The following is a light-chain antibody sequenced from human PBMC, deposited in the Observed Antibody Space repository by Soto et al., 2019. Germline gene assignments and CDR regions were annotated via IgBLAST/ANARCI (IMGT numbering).Light chain of an antibody. Sequence: DIQMTQSPSSLSASVGDRVTITCQASQDISNSLNWYQQKPGKAPKLLIYDASNLETGVPPRCSGGGSGTNFSFTISSLQPEEISTYYCQQYDCLPTWTFGQGTKVEIK. CDR1: QDISNS. J-gene: IGKJ1*01. V-gene: IGKV1-33*01. CDR3: QQYDCLPTWT. CDR2: DAS.